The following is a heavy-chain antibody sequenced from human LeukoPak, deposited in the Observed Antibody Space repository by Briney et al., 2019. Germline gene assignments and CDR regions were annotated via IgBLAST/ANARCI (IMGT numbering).Heavy chain of an antibody. CDR3: ARHYSPRVFYYYYGMDV. J-gene: IGHJ6*02. V-gene: IGHV3-30-3*01. CDR1: GFTFSSYA. Sequence: PGGSLRLSCAASGFTFSSYAMHWVRQAPGKGLEWVAVISYDGSNKYYADSVKGRFTISRDNSKNTLYLQMNSLRAEDTAVYYCARHYSPRVFYYYYGMDVWGQGTTVTVSS. CDR2: ISYDGSNK. D-gene: IGHD2-15*01.